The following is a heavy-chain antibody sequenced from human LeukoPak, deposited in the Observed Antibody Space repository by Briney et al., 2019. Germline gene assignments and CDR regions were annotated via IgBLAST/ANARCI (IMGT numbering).Heavy chain of an antibody. CDR1: GGSINNYY. CDR2: IYYSGST. D-gene: IGHD3-10*01. J-gene: IGHJ5*02. CDR3: ARRGGRGSSYWFDP. Sequence: SETLSLTCTVSGGSINNYYWSWIRQPPGKGLEWIGYIYYSGSTNYNPSLKSRVTISVDTSKNQFSLKLNSVTAADTAVYYCARRGGRGSSYWFDPWGQGTLVTVSS. V-gene: IGHV4-59*01.